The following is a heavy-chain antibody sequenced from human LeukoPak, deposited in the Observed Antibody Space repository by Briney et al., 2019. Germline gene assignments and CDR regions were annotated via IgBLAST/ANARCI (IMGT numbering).Heavy chain of an antibody. CDR1: GFTFSSYS. V-gene: IGHV3-48*04. Sequence: GGSLRLSCTASGFTFSSYSLNWVRQAPGKGPEWVSYISSSSSTIYYADSVKGRFTISRDNAKNSLYLQMNSLRAEDTAVYYCARDYYDSSGYYYGGNWGQGTLVTVSS. D-gene: IGHD3-22*01. J-gene: IGHJ4*02. CDR2: ISSSSSTI. CDR3: ARDYYDSSGYYYGGN.